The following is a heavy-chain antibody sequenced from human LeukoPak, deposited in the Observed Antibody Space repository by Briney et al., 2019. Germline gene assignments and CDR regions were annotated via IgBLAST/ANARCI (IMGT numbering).Heavy chain of an antibody. CDR1: DASISGYY. J-gene: IGHJ4*02. D-gene: IGHD4-23*01. CDR3: ASVLYGANGFDY. V-gene: IGHV4-59*01. Sequence: PSETLSLTCTVSDASISGYYWSWIRQPPGEGLEWIAYFYYTGTRNYNPSLKSRVTVSVDTSKNQFSLTLTSATAADTAVYYCASVLYGANGFDYWGQGTPVTVSS. CDR2: FYYTGTR.